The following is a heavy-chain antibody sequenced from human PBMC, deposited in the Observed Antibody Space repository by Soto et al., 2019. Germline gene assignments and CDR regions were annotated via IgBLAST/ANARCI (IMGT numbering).Heavy chain of an antibody. CDR2: ISSSGSTI. V-gene: IGHV3-11*01. Sequence: GGSLRLSCAASGFTFSDYYMSWIRQAPGKGLEWVSYISSSGSTIYYADSVKGRFTISRDNAKNSLYLQMNSLRAEDTAVYYCARGTTVTFPKQDAFDIWGQGTMVTVSS. J-gene: IGHJ3*02. CDR3: ARGTTVTFPKQDAFDI. CDR1: GFTFSDYY. D-gene: IGHD4-17*01.